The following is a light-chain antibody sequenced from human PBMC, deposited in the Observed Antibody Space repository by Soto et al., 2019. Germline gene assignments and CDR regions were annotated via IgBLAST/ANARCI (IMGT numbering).Light chain of an antibody. CDR1: PSISYF. CDR2: AAS. V-gene: IGKV1-39*01. Sequence: DLQMTQSPSSLSASVGDRVTITCRASPSISYFLGWYQQKPGQAPKLLIYAASSLQSGVPSRFSGSGSGTDFTLTISSLQPEDFATYYCQQAHGTFGQGTRLDIK. CDR3: QQAHGT. J-gene: IGKJ5*01.